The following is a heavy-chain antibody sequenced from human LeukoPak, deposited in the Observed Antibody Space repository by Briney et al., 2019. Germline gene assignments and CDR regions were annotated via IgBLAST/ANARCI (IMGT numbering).Heavy chain of an antibody. Sequence: NPSETLSLTCTVSGGSISSGDYYWSWIRQPPGKGLEWIGYIYYSGSTYYNPSLKSRVTISVDTSKNQFSLKLSSVTAADTAVYYCARTDILEEGDAFDIWGQGTMVTVSS. D-gene: IGHD1-26*01. V-gene: IGHV4-30-4*01. CDR3: ARTDILEEGDAFDI. J-gene: IGHJ3*02. CDR2: IYYSGST. CDR1: GGSISSGDYY.